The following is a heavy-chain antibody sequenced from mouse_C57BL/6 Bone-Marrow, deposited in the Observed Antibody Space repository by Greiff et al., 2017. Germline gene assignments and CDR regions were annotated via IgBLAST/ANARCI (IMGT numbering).Heavy chain of an antibody. CDR3: ARWGLRRPDY. Sequence: QVQLQQSGPELVKPGASVKISCKASGYAFSSSWMNWVKQRPGKGLEWIGRIYPGDGDTNYNGKFKGKATLTADKSSSTAYMQLSSLTSEDSAVYFCARWGLRRPDYWGQGTTLTVSS. J-gene: IGHJ2*01. D-gene: IGHD2-4*01. CDR2: IYPGDGDT. V-gene: IGHV1-82*01. CDR1: GYAFSSSW.